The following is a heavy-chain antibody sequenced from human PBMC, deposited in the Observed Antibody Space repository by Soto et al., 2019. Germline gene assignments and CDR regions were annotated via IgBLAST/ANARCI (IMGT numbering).Heavy chain of an antibody. J-gene: IGHJ4*02. D-gene: IGHD2-21*01. CDR2: IYYSGST. CDR3: AIRRAYLGY. V-gene: IGHV4-39*01. Sequence: PSETLSLTCIVSGGSISSSSYYWGWIRQPPGKGLEWIASIYYSGSTYYNPSLESRVTISVGTSKNQFSLKLSSVTAADTAVYYCAIRRAYLGYWGQGNLVTVSS. CDR1: GGSISSSSYY.